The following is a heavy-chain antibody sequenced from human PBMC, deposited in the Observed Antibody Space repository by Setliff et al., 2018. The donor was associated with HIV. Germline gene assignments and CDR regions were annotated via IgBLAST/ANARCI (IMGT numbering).Heavy chain of an antibody. J-gene: IGHJ4*02. CDR3: AKPFGSDGGRQLDS. D-gene: IGHD2-15*01. Sequence: ASVKVSCKASGYTFTSYDINWVRQATGQGLEWMGWMNPNSGNTGYAQKFQGRVTMTRNTSISTAYMELSSLRSDDTAIYYCAKPFGSDGGRQLDSWGQGTLVTVSS. CDR2: MNPNSGNT. V-gene: IGHV1-8*02. CDR1: GYTFTSYD.